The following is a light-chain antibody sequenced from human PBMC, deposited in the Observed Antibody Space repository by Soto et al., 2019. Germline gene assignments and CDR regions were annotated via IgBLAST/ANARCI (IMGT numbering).Light chain of an antibody. CDR3: LQDYNYPWT. J-gene: IGKJ1*01. V-gene: IGKV1-6*01. CDR2: AAS. Sequence: ALQMTQSPSSLSASVGDRVTITCRASQGIRNDLGWYQQKPGKAPKFLIYAASSLQSGVPSRFSGNSSGTDFTLTISSLQPEDFATYYCLQDYNYPWTFGQGTKVEIK. CDR1: QGIRND.